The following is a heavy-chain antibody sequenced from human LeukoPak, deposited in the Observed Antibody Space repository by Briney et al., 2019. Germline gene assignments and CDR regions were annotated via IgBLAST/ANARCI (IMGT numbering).Heavy chain of an antibody. Sequence: GGSLRLSCAASGFTFSSYWMSWVRQAPGKGLEWVANIKQDGSEKYYVDSVKGRFTISRDNAKNSLYLQMNSLRAEDTAVYYCARDYDFWSGYQSWPYYYYYMDVWGKGTTVTVSS. V-gene: IGHV3-7*01. CDR2: IKQDGSEK. D-gene: IGHD3-3*01. J-gene: IGHJ6*03. CDR3: ARDYDFWSGYQSWPYYYYYMDV. CDR1: GFTFSSYW.